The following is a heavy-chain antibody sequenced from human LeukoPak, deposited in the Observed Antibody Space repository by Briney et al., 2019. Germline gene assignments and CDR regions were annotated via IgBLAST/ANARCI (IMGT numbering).Heavy chain of an antibody. J-gene: IGHJ4*02. V-gene: IGHV3-30*04. Sequence: WGSLSLTCAASRFPFSSFAFHWVRQAPGKGLERVAVISHDGSTNHYADSVKGRFTISRDNSNNSPYLQMASLSAEDTAVYYCARARGKWHLLPLDYWGQGTLVTVSS. CDR2: ISHDGSTN. CDR1: RFPFSSFA. CDR3: ARARGKWHLLPLDY. D-gene: IGHD5-12*01.